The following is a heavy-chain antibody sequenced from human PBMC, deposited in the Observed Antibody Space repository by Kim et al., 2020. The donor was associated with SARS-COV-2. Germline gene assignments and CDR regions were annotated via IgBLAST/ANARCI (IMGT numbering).Heavy chain of an antibody. J-gene: IGHJ4*02. Sequence: GESLKISCKTSGFTFTSYWIGWVRQRPGKGLEWAGLIYPTDFDTRYNPAFQGQVTISADRSITTAYLQWSNLEASDTAMYYCARGVNYAGDYWGQGTLVTVSS. CDR3: ARGVNYAGDY. D-gene: IGHD3-16*01. V-gene: IGHV5-51*01. CDR2: IYPTDFDT. CDR1: GFTFTSYW.